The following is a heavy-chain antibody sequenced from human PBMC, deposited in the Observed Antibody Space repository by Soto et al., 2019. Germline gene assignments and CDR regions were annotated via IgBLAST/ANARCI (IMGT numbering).Heavy chain of an antibody. Sequence: QVQLVQSGAEVKKPGSSVKVSCKASGGTFSSYAISWVRQAPGQGLEWMGGIIPIFGTANYAQKFQGRVTITADESASTDYMELSSLRSEDTAVYYCARDIVLVPAAPTMFDPWGQGTLVTVSS. V-gene: IGHV1-69*12. CDR1: GGTFSSYA. CDR3: ARDIVLVPAAPTMFDP. CDR2: IIPIFGTA. D-gene: IGHD2-2*01. J-gene: IGHJ5*02.